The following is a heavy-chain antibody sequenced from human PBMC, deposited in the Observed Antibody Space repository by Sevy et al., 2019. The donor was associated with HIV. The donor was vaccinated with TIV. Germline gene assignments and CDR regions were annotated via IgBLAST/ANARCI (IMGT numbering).Heavy chain of an antibody. D-gene: IGHD6-13*01. V-gene: IGHV1-24*01. J-gene: IGHJ4*02. CDR2: FDPEDGET. CDR1: GYTLTELS. CDR3: ATPTGAAGTGFDY. Sequence: ASVKVSCKVSGYTLTELSMHWVRQAPGKGLEWMGGFDPEDGETISAQKFQGRVTMTEDISTDTAYMELSSLRSEDTAVYYCATPTGAAGTGFDYWGQGTLVTVFS.